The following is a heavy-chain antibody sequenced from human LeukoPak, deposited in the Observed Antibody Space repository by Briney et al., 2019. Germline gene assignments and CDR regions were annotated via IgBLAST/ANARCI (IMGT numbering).Heavy chain of an antibody. Sequence: ASVKVSCKASGYTFTSYDINWVRQAPGQGLEWMGWMNPNSGNTSYAQKFQGRVTMTRNTSISTAYMELSSLRSEDTAVYYCARVIGSYGDYWFDPWGQGTLVTVSS. CDR1: GYTFTSYD. CDR2: MNPNSGNT. V-gene: IGHV1-8*01. J-gene: IGHJ5*02. CDR3: ARVIGSYGDYWFDP. D-gene: IGHD4-17*01.